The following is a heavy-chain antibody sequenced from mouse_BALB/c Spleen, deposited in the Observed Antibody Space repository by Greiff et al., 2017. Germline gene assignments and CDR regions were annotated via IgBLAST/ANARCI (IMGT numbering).Heavy chain of an antibody. J-gene: IGHJ2*01. CDR3: ARQGITTVVATFDY. Sequence: EVQLVESGGGLVKPGGSLKLSCAASGFTFSSYAMSWVRQTPEKRLEWVATISSGGSYTYYPDSVKGRFTISRDNAKNTLYLQMSSLRSEDTAMYYCARQGITTVVATFDYWGQGTTLTVSS. CDR1: GFTFSSYA. CDR2: ISSGGSYT. V-gene: IGHV5-9-3*01. D-gene: IGHD1-1*01.